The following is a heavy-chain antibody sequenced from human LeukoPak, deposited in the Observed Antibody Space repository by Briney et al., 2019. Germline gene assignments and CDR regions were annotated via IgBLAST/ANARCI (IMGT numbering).Heavy chain of an antibody. D-gene: IGHD6-13*01. V-gene: IGHV4-39*01. CDR1: GGSISSSSYY. J-gene: IGHJ4*02. Sequence: SETLSLTCTVSGGSISSSSYYWGWIRQPPGKGLEWIGSIYYSGSTYYNPSLKSRVTISVDTSKNQFSLELSSVTAADTAVYYCARQPLASIITAAATFDYWGQGTLVTVSS. CDR2: IYYSGST. CDR3: ARQPLASIITAAATFDY.